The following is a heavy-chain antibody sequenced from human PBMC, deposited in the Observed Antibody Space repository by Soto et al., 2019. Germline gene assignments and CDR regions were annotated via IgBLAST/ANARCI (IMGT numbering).Heavy chain of an antibody. CDR3: ARGTMLRGPGYYYAMDV. CDR1: VDSISRNGYF. Sequence: SETLSLTCTVSVDSISRNGYFWTWIRQHPGKGLEWIGYIYYSGSSYYNPSLKSRVIISVDTSKNHFSLNLTAVTAADTAVYYCARGTMLRGPGYYYAMDVWGQGTTVTVSS. V-gene: IGHV4-31*03. D-gene: IGHD3-10*01. J-gene: IGHJ6*02. CDR2: IYYSGSS.